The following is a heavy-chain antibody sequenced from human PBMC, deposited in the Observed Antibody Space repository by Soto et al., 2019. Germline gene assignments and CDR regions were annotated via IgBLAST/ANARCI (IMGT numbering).Heavy chain of an antibody. J-gene: IGHJ6*03. V-gene: IGHV3-30*18. CDR2: ISYDGSNK. Sequence: QVQLVESGGGVVQPGRSLRLSCAASGFTFSSYGMHWVRQAPGKGLAWVAVISYDGSNKYYADSVKGRFTISRDNSKNTLYLQMNSLRAEDTAVYYCAKDLLPLAYYYYYMDVWGKGTTVTVSS. CDR1: GFTFSSYG. CDR3: AKDLLPLAYYYYYMDV. D-gene: IGHD2-15*01.